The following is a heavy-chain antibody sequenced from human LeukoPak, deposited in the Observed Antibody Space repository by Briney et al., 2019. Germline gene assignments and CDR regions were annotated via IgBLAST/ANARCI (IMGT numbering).Heavy chain of an antibody. Sequence: ASVKVSCKASGGTFSSYTISWVRQAPGQGLEWMGRIIPILGIANYAQKFQGRVTMTRDTSTSTVYMELSSLRSEDTAVYYCARDLLIVGATDYWGQGTLVTVSS. CDR2: IIPILGIA. CDR3: ARDLLIVGATDY. CDR1: GGTFSSYT. D-gene: IGHD1-26*01. V-gene: IGHV1-69*04. J-gene: IGHJ4*02.